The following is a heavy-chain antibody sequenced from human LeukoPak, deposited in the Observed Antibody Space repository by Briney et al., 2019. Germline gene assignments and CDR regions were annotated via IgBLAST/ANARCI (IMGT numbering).Heavy chain of an antibody. CDR1: GFTFSSYT. V-gene: IGHV3-23*01. D-gene: IGHD3-10*01. J-gene: IGHJ4*02. Sequence: PGGSLRLSCAAPGFTFSSYTMSWVRQAPGKGLEWVSAISGSGGSTYYADSVKGRFTISRDNSKNTLYLQMNSLRAEDTAVYYCAKRKMVRGVIDYWGQGTLVTVSS. CDR2: ISGSGGST. CDR3: AKRKMVRGVIDY.